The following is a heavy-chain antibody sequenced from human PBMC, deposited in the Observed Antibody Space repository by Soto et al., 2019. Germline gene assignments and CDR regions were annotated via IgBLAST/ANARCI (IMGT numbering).Heavy chain of an antibody. V-gene: IGHV3-21*01. CDR3: SRDLFDS. CDR2: ISSSSSFI. Sequence: EVQMGEAGGGLGKPGGSLRLYCEVSGFSFSNYRMKWVRQAPGKGLEWVSSISSSSSFIYYAELEKGRFTISRDNAKNSLYRQMNSLILEHTAVYYCSRDLFDSWGQGTLVTVSP. J-gene: IGHJ4*02. CDR1: GFSFSNYR.